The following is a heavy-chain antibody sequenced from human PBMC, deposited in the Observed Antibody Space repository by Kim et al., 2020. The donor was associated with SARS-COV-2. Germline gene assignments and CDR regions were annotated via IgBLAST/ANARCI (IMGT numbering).Heavy chain of an antibody. Sequence: SETLSLTCAVYGGSFSGYYWSWIRQPPGKGLEWIGEINHSGSTNYNPSLKSRVTISVDTSKNQFSLKLSSVTAADTAVYYCASGTSLNAGRTFDYWGQGTLVTVSS. J-gene: IGHJ4*02. CDR1: GGSFSGYY. V-gene: IGHV4-34*01. CDR3: ASGTSLNAGRTFDY. CDR2: INHSGST. D-gene: IGHD1-1*01.